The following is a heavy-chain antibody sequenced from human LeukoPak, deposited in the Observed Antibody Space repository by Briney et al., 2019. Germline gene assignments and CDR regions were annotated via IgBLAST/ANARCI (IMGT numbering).Heavy chain of an antibody. D-gene: IGHD6-13*01. CDR1: GFTFSYYW. CDR2: IKQDGSEK. Sequence: GGSLRLSCAASGFTFSYYWMSWVRQAPGKGLEWVANIKQDGSEKYYVASVKGRFTISRDNAKNSLYLQMNSLRAEDTAVYYCASGGSWYISWGQGTLVTVSS. J-gene: IGHJ4*02. CDR3: ASGGSWYIS. V-gene: IGHV3-7*01.